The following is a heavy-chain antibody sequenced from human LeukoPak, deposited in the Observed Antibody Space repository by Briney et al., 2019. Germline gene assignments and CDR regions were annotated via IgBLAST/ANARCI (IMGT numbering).Heavy chain of an antibody. CDR3: ARQTEPWEDAFDI. CDR2: IQFDVSSE. D-gene: IGHD1-26*01. V-gene: IGHV3-33*01. J-gene: IGHJ3*02. CDR1: GFTFSSYG. Sequence: PGRSLRLSCAASGFTFSSYGMHWVRQAPGKGLEWVAFIQFDVSSEYYADSVKGRFTVSRDNSKDMVYLQMNSLRAEDTAVYYCARQTEPWEDAFDIWGQGTMVTVSS.